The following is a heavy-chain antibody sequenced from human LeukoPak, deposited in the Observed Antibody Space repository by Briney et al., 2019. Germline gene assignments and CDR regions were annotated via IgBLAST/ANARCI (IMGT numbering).Heavy chain of an antibody. J-gene: IGHJ4*02. V-gene: IGHV1-24*01. Sequence: ASVKVSCKASGYTLTELSMHWVRQAPGKGLEWMGGFDPEDGETIYAQKFQGRVTMTEDTSTDTAYMELSSLRSEDTAAYYCATEGCSGGSCQFDYWGQGTLVTVCS. CDR2: FDPEDGET. D-gene: IGHD2-15*01. CDR3: ATEGCSGGSCQFDY. CDR1: GYTLTELS.